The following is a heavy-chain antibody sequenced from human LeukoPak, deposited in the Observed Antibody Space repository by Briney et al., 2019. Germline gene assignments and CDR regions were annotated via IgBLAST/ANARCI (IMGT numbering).Heavy chain of an antibody. D-gene: IGHD3-10*01. J-gene: IGHJ4*02. V-gene: IGHV3-74*01. CDR1: GFTFSSYW. CDR3: ARVGLDRGVTLDY. CDR2: ISSDGSST. Sequence: PGGSPRLSCAASGFTFSSYWMHWVRQAPGKGLVWVSHISSDGSSTNYAESVKGRFTISRDNAKNTLYLQMNSLRAEDTAVYYCARVGLDRGVTLDYWGQGTPVTVSS.